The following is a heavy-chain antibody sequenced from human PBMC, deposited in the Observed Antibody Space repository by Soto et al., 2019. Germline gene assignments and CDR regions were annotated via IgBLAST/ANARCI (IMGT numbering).Heavy chain of an antibody. Sequence: GGSLRLSCAASGFTFSSYAMSWVRQAPGKGLEWVSAISGSGGSTYYADSVKGRFTISRDNSKNTLYLQMNSLRAEDTAVYYCANTQKKGITMVRGPKAVMDVWGKGTTVTVSS. D-gene: IGHD3-10*01. J-gene: IGHJ6*03. CDR1: GFTFSSYA. CDR2: ISGSGGST. V-gene: IGHV3-23*01. CDR3: ANTQKKGITMVRGPKAVMDV.